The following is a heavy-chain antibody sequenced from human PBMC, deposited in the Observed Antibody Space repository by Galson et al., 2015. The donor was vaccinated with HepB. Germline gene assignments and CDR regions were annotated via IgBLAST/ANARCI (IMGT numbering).Heavy chain of an antibody. CDR2: ISWNSGSI. CDR1: GFTFDDYA. V-gene: IGHV3-9*01. D-gene: IGHD3-10*01. Sequence: SLRLSCAASGFTFDDYAMHWVRQAPGKGLEWVSGISWNSGSIGYADSVKGRFTISRDNAKNSLYLQMNSLRAEDTALYYCAKDSRYGSGSYSFDYWGQGTLVTVSS. J-gene: IGHJ4*02. CDR3: AKDSRYGSGSYSFDY.